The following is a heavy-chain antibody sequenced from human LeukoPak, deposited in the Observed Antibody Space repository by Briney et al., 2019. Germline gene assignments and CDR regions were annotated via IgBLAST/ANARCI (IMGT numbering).Heavy chain of an antibody. CDR2: INHSGST. D-gene: IGHD3-10*01. V-gene: IGHV4-38-2*02. CDR3: ARMSMVRGPNFDY. J-gene: IGHJ4*02. CDR1: GYSISSGYY. Sequence: SETLSLTCTVSGYSISSGYYWGWIRQPPGKGLEWIGEINHSGSTNYNPSLKSRVTISVDTSKNQFSLKLSSVTAADTAVYYCARMSMVRGPNFDYWGQGTLVTVSS.